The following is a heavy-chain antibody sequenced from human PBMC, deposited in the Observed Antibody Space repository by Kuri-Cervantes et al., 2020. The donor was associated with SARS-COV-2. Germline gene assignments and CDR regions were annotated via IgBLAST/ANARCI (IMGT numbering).Heavy chain of an antibody. CDR3: ARGVDVDTAMVPYFDL. Sequence: SQTLSLTCAMYGESASGYFWSWFRQPPGKGLEWIGEVSQSGSTDYNPSLKSPVTMTLDTSMKHFSLNLSYVTAADTAVYYCARGVDVDTAMVPYFDLWGRGTLVTVSS. D-gene: IGHD5-18*01. J-gene: IGHJ2*01. CDR1: GESASGYF. V-gene: IGHV4-34*01. CDR2: VSQSGST.